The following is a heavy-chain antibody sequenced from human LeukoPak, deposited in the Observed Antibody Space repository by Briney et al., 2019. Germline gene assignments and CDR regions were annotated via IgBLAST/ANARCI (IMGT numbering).Heavy chain of an antibody. CDR2: IKQDGSEK. D-gene: IGHD3-3*01. CDR1: GFTFSSYW. V-gene: IGHV3-7*03. J-gene: IGHJ4*02. Sequence: PGRSLRLSCAASGFTFSSYWMSWVRKAPGKGLEWVANIKQDGSEKYYVDSVTGRFTISRDNAKNSLYLQMNSLRAEDTALYYCARGPPGAYYDFWSGYREYYFDYWGQRTLVTVSS. CDR3: ARGPPGAYYDFWSGYREYYFDY.